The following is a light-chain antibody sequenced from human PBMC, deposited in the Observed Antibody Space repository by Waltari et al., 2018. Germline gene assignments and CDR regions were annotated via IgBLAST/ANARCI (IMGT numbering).Light chain of an antibody. J-gene: IGLJ3*02. Sequence: QSALTQPASVSGSPGQSITISCTGTSSDVGSYNLVSWYQQHPGKAPKLMIYEGSKRPSGVSNRFSGSKSGNTASLTISGLQADDEADYYCCSYAGSSTPKVFGGGTKLTVL. CDR2: EGS. V-gene: IGLV2-23*01. CDR3: CSYAGSSTPKV. CDR1: SSDVGSYNL.